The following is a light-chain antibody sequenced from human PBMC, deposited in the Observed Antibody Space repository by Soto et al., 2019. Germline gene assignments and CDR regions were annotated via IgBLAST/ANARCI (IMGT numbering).Light chain of an antibody. CDR1: QRGLHSSDIENY. CDR2: WAS. Sequence: DIVMTQSPDSLAVTLGERATINCKSSQRGLHSSDIENYLAWYQQKAGQPPKLLIYWASTRESGVPDRFSGSGSGTDFTLTISSLQPEDVALDYCQQYRSPPWTFGQGTKVEI. J-gene: IGKJ1*01. CDR3: QQYRSPPWT. V-gene: IGKV4-1*01.